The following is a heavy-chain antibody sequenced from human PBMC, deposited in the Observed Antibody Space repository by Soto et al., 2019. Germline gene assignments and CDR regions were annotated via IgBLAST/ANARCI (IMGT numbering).Heavy chain of an antibody. V-gene: IGHV1-69*01. CDR3: ARDPRGYNLVEYFDY. Sequence: QVQLVQSGAEVKTPGSSVKVSCKASGGTFSSYAISWVRQATGQGLEWMVGIIPIFGTANYAQKFQGRVTITADESTSTAYMELRILRSEDTSVYYCARDPRGYNLVEYFDYWGQGSLVTVSS. D-gene: IGHD5-12*01. J-gene: IGHJ4*02. CDR2: IIPIFGTA. CDR1: GGTFSSYA.